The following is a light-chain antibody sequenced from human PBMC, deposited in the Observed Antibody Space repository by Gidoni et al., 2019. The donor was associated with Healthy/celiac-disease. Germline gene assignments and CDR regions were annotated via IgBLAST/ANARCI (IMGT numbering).Light chain of an antibody. Sequence: SYELTQPPSASVSPGQPARITCSGDALPKQYAYWYQQQPGQAPVRVIYKDSERPSGIPERFSGSSSGTTVTLTISGVQAEDEADYYCQSADSSGTYHVVFGGGTKLTVL. J-gene: IGLJ2*01. CDR3: QSADSSGTYHVV. CDR2: KDS. CDR1: ALPKQY. V-gene: IGLV3-25*03.